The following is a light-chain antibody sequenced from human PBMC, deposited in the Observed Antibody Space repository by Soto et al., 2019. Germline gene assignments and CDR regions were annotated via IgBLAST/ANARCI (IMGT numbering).Light chain of an antibody. Sequence: QSVLTQPPSVSGAPGQRVTISCTGSSSNIGAGYDVHWYQQLPGRAPKLIIYGNTNRPAGVPDLFSGSKSGTSASLAITGLQAEDEADYYCLSFDSSLSVVFGGGTKLTVL. J-gene: IGLJ2*01. CDR3: LSFDSSLSVV. CDR1: SSNIGAGYD. V-gene: IGLV1-40*01. CDR2: GNT.